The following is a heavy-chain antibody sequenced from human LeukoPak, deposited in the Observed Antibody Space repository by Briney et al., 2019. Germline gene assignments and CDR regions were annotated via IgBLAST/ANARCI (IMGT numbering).Heavy chain of an antibody. CDR3: AKYRGFGDSYDS. Sequence: PGGSLRLSCVVSGFPFSTYAMSWIRQSPGKGLEWVSSIGNTGGNIYYADYVKGRFTISRDNSKNTLYLQMNSLRAEDTAVYYCAKYRGFGDSYDSWGQETLVTVSS. V-gene: IGHV3-23*01. CDR1: GFPFSTYA. J-gene: IGHJ4*02. CDR2: IGNTGGNI. D-gene: IGHD3-10*01.